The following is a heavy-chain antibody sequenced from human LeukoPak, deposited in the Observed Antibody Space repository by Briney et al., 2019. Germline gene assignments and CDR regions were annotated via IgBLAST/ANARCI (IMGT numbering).Heavy chain of an antibody. CDR3: ARDSSAMFDY. CDR1: GDSVSSNSAA. Sequence: SQTLSLTCAISGDSVSSNSAAWHWIRQSPSRGLEWLGRTYFRSKWYNDYAISVNGRITINPDTSKNQFSLQLNSVTPDDTAVYYCARDSSAMFDYWGQGTLVTVSS. D-gene: IGHD2-2*01. J-gene: IGHJ4*02. V-gene: IGHV6-1*01. CDR2: TYFRSKWYN.